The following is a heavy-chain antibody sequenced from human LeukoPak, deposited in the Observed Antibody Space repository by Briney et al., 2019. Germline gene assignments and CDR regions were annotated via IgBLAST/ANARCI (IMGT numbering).Heavy chain of an antibody. CDR1: GFILNSYG. V-gene: IGHV3-33*03. Sequence: GGSLRLSCAASGFILNSYGMHWVRQAPGKGLEWVADIWFDGKNQHFADSVRGRFAISRDNSKNTVYLQINSLRAEDTAVYYCATPDRDYWGQGTLVTVSS. J-gene: IGHJ4*02. CDR3: ATPDRDY. CDR2: IWFDGKNQ.